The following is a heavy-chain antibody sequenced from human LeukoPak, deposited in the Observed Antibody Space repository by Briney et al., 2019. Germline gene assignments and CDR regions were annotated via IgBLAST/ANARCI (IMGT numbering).Heavy chain of an antibody. D-gene: IGHD3-10*01. CDR3: AKVRRMVRGGIDY. Sequence: GGSLRLSCAASGFTFDDYAMHWVRQAPGKGLEWVSGISWNSAGIGYADSVKGRFTISRDNAKNSLYLQMNSLRAEDTALYYCAKVRRMVRGGIDYRGQGTLVTVSS. V-gene: IGHV3-9*01. J-gene: IGHJ4*02. CDR2: ISWNSAGI. CDR1: GFTFDDYA.